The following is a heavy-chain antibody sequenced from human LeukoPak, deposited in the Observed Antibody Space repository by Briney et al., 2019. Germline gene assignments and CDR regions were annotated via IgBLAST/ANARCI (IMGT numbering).Heavy chain of an antibody. CDR1: GGTFSSYA. Sequence: ASVKVSCTASGGTFSSYAISWVRQAPGQGLEWMGGIIPIFGTANYAQKFQGRVTITADKSTSTAYMELSSLRSEDTAVYYCARGRTRIAVAGTDAFDIWGQGTMVTVSS. CDR3: ARGRTRIAVAGTDAFDI. V-gene: IGHV1-69*06. CDR2: IIPIFGTA. D-gene: IGHD6-19*01. J-gene: IGHJ3*02.